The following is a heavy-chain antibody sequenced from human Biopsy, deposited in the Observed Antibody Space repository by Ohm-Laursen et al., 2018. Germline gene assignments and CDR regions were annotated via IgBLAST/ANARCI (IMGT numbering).Heavy chain of an antibody. Sequence: GTLSLTCTVSGGSFTGHYSRWIRQPPGKGLEWIGHISYTGYTSYKSSLKSRVTISLDTSRKHFSLRLTSLAAADTAVYYCARGSNEYGGLYFPHWGQGTLVTVSS. CDR1: GGSFTGHY. CDR2: ISYTGYT. V-gene: IGHV4-59*11. J-gene: IGHJ1*01. CDR3: ARGSNEYGGLYFPH. D-gene: IGHD4-23*01.